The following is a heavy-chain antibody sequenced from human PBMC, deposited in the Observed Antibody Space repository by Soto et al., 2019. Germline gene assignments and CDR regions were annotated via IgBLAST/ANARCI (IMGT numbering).Heavy chain of an antibody. CDR3: ARGRRVDYFYYGIDV. CDR1: GGAFRSYA. Sequence: ASVKVSCKASGGAFRSYAISWVRQAPGQGLDWMGGIIPIFGTTKYAQKFQGRVTISADESTSTAYMDLSSLRSEDTAVHYCARGRRVDYFYYGIDVWGQGTTVTVTS. V-gene: IGHV1-69*13. CDR2: IIPIFGTT. D-gene: IGHD3-10*01. J-gene: IGHJ6*02.